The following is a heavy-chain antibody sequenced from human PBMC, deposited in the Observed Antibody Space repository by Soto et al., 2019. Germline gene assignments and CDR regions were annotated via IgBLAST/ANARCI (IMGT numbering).Heavy chain of an antibody. D-gene: IGHD5-12*01. CDR3: ARAAGLAYYYYYGMDV. CDR2: ISYDGSNK. Sequence: PGGSLRLSCAAPGFTFSSYAMHWVRQAPGKGLEWVAVISYDGSNKYYADSVKGRFTISRDNSKNTLYLQMNSLRAEDTAVYYCARAAGLAYYYYYGMDVWGQGTTVTVSS. V-gene: IGHV3-30-3*01. CDR1: GFTFSSYA. J-gene: IGHJ6*02.